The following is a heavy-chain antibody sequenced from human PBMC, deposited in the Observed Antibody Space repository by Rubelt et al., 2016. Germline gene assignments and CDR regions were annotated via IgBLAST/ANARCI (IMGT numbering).Heavy chain of an antibody. J-gene: IGHJ5*02. CDR2: ISNYNGNT. V-gene: IGHV1-18*01. CDR1: GYTFTSYG. CDR3: ARVIYSNNDNWFDP. Sequence: QVQLVQSGAEVKKPGASVKVSCKASGYTFTSYGVSWVRQALGQGLEWVGWISNYNGNTNYAQKLQGRDTMTTDTSTTTVNMELRSLSSDEQAVYYCARVIYSNNDNWFDPWGQGALVTVSS. D-gene: IGHD4-11*01.